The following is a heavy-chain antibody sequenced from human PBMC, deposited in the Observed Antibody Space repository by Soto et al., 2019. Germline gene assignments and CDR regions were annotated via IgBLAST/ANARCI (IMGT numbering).Heavy chain of an antibody. V-gene: IGHV1-8*01. J-gene: IGHJ3*02. D-gene: IGHD4-17*01. CDR3: ALPMTTNFDDAFDI. CDR1: GYTFTSYD. CDR2: MNPNSGNT. Sequence: GASVKVSCKASGYTFTSYDINWVRQATGQGLEWMGWMNPNSGNTGYAQKFQGRVTMTRNTSISTAYMELSSLRSEDTAVYYCALPMTTNFDDAFDIWGQGTMVTVSS.